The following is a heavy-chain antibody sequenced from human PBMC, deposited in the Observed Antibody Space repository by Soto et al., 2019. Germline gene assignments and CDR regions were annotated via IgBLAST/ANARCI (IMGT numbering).Heavy chain of an antibody. V-gene: IGHV5-10-1*01. D-gene: IGHD2-2*01. Sequence: PRESLKISCQRSGYNFASYWLSWVRQMPGKGQEWMGRIDPIDSYTNYSPSFKGHVTLSADKSISTASLQGTSLKASDTAMYYCARRYCSSASCPRNYSGMDVWGQGTTVTVSS. CDR3: ARRYCSSASCPRNYSGMDV. CDR1: GYNFASYW. J-gene: IGHJ6*02. CDR2: IDPIDSYT.